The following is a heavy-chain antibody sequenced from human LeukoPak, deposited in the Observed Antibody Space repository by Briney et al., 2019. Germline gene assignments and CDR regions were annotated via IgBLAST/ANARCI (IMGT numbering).Heavy chain of an antibody. V-gene: IGHV4-61*02. D-gene: IGHD3-22*01. J-gene: IGHJ4*02. CDR3: ARDGYYFDRSGFF. Sequence: SETLSLTCTVSGGSISSGNYYWSWIRQPAGKGLEWIGRVHTSGCTNYNPSLKSRVTISIDTSKNQFSLKLTSVTAADTAVYYCARDGYYFDRSGFFWGQGALVTVSS. CDR2: VHTSGCT. CDR1: GGSISSGNYY.